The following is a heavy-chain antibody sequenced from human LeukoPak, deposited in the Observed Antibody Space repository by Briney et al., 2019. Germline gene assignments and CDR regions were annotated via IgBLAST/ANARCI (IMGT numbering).Heavy chain of an antibody. CDR2: MYYGGPT. CDR3: ARAPLSTATTYDY. D-gene: IGHD5-12*01. J-gene: IGHJ4*02. CDR1: GGSISSSSYC. Sequence: SETLSLTCTVSGGSISSSSYCWNWIRQDPGKGLEWIGYMYYGGPTYYTPSLMSRVTISVDTSKNQFSLKLSSVAAADTAVYYCARAPLSTATTYDYWGQGTLVTVSS. V-gene: IGHV4-31*03.